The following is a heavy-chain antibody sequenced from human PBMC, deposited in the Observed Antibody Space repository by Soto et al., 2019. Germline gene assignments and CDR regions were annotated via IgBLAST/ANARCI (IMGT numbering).Heavy chain of an antibody. CDR1: GFTFGSFW. J-gene: IGHJ5*02. CDR2: INQDGGEK. CDR3: ARQIRGLTPNWFDP. V-gene: IGHV3-7*01. Sequence: EMQLVESGGGLVQPGGSLRLSCGVSGFTFGSFWMGWVRQAPGKGLEWVANINQDGGEKYYLDSVKGRFTISRDNPMNSLYLQMDRLRVEDTAVYFCARQIRGLTPNWFDPWGQGTLVSVSS.